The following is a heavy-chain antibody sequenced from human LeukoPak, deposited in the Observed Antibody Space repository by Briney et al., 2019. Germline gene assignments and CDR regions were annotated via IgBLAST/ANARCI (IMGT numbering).Heavy chain of an antibody. Sequence: GGSLRLSCAASGFTFSSYAVHWVRQAPGNGLEYVSAISSNGGSTYYANSVKGRFTISRDNSKNTLYLQMGSLRAEDMAVYYCARRILGATLAMDYWGQGTLVTVSS. CDR3: ARRILGATLAMDY. CDR1: GFTFSSYA. D-gene: IGHD1-26*01. V-gene: IGHV3-64*01. J-gene: IGHJ4*02. CDR2: ISSNGGST.